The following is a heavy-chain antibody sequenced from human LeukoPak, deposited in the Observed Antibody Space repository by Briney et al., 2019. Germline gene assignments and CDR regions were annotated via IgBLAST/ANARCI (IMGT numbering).Heavy chain of an antibody. Sequence: SVKVSCKASGGTFSSYTITWVRQAPGQGLEWMGRIIPMLGIANYAQKFQGRVTITADKSTSTAYMELKSLRSEDTAVYYCARNSGSYYALDCWGQGTLVTVSS. V-gene: IGHV1-69*02. CDR2: IIPMLGIA. J-gene: IGHJ4*02. D-gene: IGHD1-26*01. CDR1: GGTFSSYT. CDR3: ARNSGSYYALDC.